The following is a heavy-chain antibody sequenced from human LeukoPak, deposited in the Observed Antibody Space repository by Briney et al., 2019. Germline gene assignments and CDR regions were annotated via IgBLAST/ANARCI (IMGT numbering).Heavy chain of an antibody. D-gene: IGHD5-18*01. J-gene: IGHJ4*02. V-gene: IGHV5-51*01. CDR1: GYSFTSYW. Sequence: GESLKISCKGSGYSFTSYWIGWVRQMPGKGLEWMGIIYPGDSDTRYSLSFQGQVTISADKSISTAYLQWSSLKASDTAMYYCARRAKRWIQLWYLDYWGQGTLVTVSS. CDR2: IYPGDSDT. CDR3: ARRAKRWIQLWYLDY.